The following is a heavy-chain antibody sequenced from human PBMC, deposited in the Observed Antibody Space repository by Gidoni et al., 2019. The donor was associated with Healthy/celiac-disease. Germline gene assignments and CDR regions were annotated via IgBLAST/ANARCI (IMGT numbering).Heavy chain of an antibody. Sequence: QVQLVQSGAAVPKPGASVKVSCKASGYTFTSYGISWVRQAPGPGLEWMAWLSAYNGNTNYAQKLQGRVTMTTDTSTSTAHMELRSLRSDDTAVYYCTAVAGLNGFDPWGQGTLVTVSS. CDR3: TAVAGLNGFDP. CDR2: LSAYNGNT. V-gene: IGHV1-18*01. J-gene: IGHJ5*02. CDR1: GYTFTSYG. D-gene: IGHD6-19*01.